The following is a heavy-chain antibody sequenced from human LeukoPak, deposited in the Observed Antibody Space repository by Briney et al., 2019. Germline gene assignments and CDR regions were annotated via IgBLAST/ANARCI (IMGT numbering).Heavy chain of an antibody. CDR3: ASGTLLQHRKTVFSAFDY. V-gene: IGHV3-7*01. Sequence: GGSLRLSCAASGFTFSSYWMSWVRQAPGKGLEWVANIKQDGSEKYYVDSVKGRFTISRDNAKNSLYLQMNSLRAEDTAVYFCASGTLLQHRKTVFSAFDYWGQGTLVTVSS. D-gene: IGHD3-22*01. CDR1: GFTFSSYW. J-gene: IGHJ4*02. CDR2: IKQDGSEK.